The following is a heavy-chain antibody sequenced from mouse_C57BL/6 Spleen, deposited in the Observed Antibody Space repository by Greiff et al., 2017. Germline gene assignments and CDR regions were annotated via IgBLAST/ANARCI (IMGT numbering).Heavy chain of an antibody. J-gene: IGHJ1*03. D-gene: IGHD2-1*01. Sequence: VQRVESGAELVRPGASVKLSCKASGYTFTDYYINWVKQRPGQGLEWIARIYPGSGNTYYNEKFKGKATLTAEKSSSTAYMQLSSLTSEDSAVYFCARDGNLGYFDVWGTGTTVTVSS. CDR3: ARDGNLGYFDV. CDR1: GYTFTDYY. CDR2: IYPGSGNT. V-gene: IGHV1-76*01.